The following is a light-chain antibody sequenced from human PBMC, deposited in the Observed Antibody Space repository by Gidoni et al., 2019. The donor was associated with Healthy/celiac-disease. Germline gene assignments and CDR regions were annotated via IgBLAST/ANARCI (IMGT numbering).Light chain of an antibody. Sequence: IQMTHSPSSLSASVGDRVTITCRASQSISSYLNWYQQKPGQAPKLLIYAASSLQSGVPSRFSGSGSGTDFTLTISSLQPEDFATYYCQQSYSTPLTCGGGTKVEIK. V-gene: IGKV1-39*01. CDR3: QQSYSTPLT. CDR1: QSISSY. CDR2: AAS. J-gene: IGKJ4*01.